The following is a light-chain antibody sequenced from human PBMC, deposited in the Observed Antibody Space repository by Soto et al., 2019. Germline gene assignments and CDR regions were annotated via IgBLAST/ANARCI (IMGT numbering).Light chain of an antibody. V-gene: IGKV1-39*01. CDR2: GAS. J-gene: IGKJ1*01. CDR3: QHTRTTPRT. Sequence: DIPMTQSPSSLFANVGDSVTITCRASQGISTYLHWYQQRPGKAPSLLIYGASNLHRGVPSRFSGRGSGTDFTLTISSLQPEDVATYYCQHTRTTPRTFGQGTKVEIK. CDR1: QGISTY.